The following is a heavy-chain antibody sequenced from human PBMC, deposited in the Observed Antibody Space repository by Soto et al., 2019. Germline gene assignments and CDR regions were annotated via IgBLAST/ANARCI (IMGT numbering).Heavy chain of an antibody. CDR3: ARGGDRFDGMDV. Sequence: GGSLRLSCAASGFGFNGYDMHWVRQAPGKNLEWVAAISTAGDTYYLGSVKGRFTISREDAKNSLSLQMNSLRVGDTAVFYCARGGDRFDGMDVWGQGTTVTVSS. CDR2: ISTAGDT. V-gene: IGHV3-13*01. CDR1: GFGFNGYD. J-gene: IGHJ6*02. D-gene: IGHD3-16*01.